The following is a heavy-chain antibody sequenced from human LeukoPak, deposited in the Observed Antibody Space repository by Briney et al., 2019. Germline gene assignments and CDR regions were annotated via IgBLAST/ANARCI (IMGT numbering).Heavy chain of an antibody. D-gene: IGHD6-19*01. CDR1: GFSFSGYG. Sequence: GGSLRLSCAASGFSFSGYGMHWVRQAPGKGLERVAFIRYDGSNEYYADSVKGRFTISRDKSKNTLSLQMNGLRVEDTAVYYCARWSYSSGWLIDYWGQGTLVTVSS. CDR3: ARWSYSSGWLIDY. CDR2: IRYDGSNE. J-gene: IGHJ4*02. V-gene: IGHV3-30*02.